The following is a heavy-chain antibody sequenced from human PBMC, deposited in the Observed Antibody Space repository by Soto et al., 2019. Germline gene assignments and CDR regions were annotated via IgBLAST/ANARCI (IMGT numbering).Heavy chain of an antibody. CDR2: INPDGSRT. J-gene: IGHJ4*01. CDR3: ARVAVTTYYFDY. CDR1: GLTFTSYW. V-gene: IGHV3-74*01. D-gene: IGHD4-17*01. Sequence: PGGSLRLSCAASGLTFTSYWMHWVRQSPGKGLVWVSRINPDGSRTSYADSVKGRFTISRDNAKNTLYLQMNSLGADDTAVYYCARVAVTTYYFDYWGHGTLVTVSS.